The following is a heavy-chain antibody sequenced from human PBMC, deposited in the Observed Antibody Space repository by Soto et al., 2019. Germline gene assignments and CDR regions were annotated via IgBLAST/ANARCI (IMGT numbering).Heavy chain of an antibody. V-gene: IGHV3-30-3*01. Sequence: QVQLVESGGGVVQPGRSLRLSCAASGFTFSNYAMHWVRQAPGKGLEWVAVISYDGSNKYYADSVKGRFNISRDNSKNTLYMQMNSLRVEDTAVYYCARDSRATPDLDYWGQGTLVTVSS. CDR1: GFTFSNYA. J-gene: IGHJ4*02. D-gene: IGHD6-13*01. CDR3: ARDSRATPDLDY. CDR2: ISYDGSNK.